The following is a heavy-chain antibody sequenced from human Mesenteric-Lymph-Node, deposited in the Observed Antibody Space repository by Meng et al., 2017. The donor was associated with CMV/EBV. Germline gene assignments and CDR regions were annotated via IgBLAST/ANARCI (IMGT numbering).Heavy chain of an antibody. J-gene: IGHJ4*02. CDR1: GFTFSSYA. CDR3: ARGYSFGYRIDY. V-gene: IGHV3-23*01. Sequence: GESLKISCAASGFTFSSYAMNWVRQAPGKGLEWVSTISGSGGSTYYADSVKGRFTISRDNAKNTLYLQMNSLRAEDTAVYYCARGYSFGYRIDYWGQGTLVTVSS. CDR2: ISGSGGST. D-gene: IGHD5-18*01.